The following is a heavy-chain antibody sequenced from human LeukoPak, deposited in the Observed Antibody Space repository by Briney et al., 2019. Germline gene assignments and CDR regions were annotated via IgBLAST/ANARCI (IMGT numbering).Heavy chain of an antibody. D-gene: IGHD6-13*01. J-gene: IGHJ4*02. CDR1: GFTFSDYY. V-gene: IGHV3-11*01. Sequence: GGSLRLSCAASGFTFSDYYMSWIRPAPGKGLEWVSYISSSGSTIYYADSVKGRFTISRDNAKNSLYLQMNSLRAEDTAVYYCARLRGQSGNIAAAIYYFDYWGQGTLVTVSS. CDR2: ISSSGSTI. CDR3: ARLRGQSGNIAAAIYYFDY.